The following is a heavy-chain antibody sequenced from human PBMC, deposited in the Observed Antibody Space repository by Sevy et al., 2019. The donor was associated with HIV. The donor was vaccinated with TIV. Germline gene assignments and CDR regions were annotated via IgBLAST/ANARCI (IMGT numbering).Heavy chain of an antibody. CDR2: INWNGDDT. CDR3: AKERNCGRDCLYFQR. J-gene: IGHJ1*01. V-gene: IGHV3-43*01. Sequence: GGSLRLSCAASGFTFDDYTMHWVRQAPGKGLEWVSLINWNGDDTYYADSVKGRFTISRDNSRNSLYLQMNSLRTEDTALYYCAKERNCGRDCLYFQRWGQRTLVTVSS. D-gene: IGHD2-21*02. CDR1: GFTFDDYT.